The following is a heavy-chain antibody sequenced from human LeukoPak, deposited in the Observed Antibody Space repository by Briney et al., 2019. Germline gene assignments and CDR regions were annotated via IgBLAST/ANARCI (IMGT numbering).Heavy chain of an antibody. V-gene: IGHV3-30-3*01. Sequence: PGRSLGLSCAASGFTFNTYAMHWVRQAPGKGLEWVAVISYDANNKYYANSVKGRFTISRDNSKNTFYLQMNSLGTEDTAVYYCARDRPPGGSCLDYWGQGTLVTVSS. CDR2: ISYDANNK. CDR3: ARDRPPGGSCLDY. D-gene: IGHD2-15*01. CDR1: GFTFNTYA. J-gene: IGHJ4*02.